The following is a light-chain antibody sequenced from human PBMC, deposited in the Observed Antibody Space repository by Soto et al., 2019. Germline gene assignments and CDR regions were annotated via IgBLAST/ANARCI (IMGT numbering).Light chain of an antibody. J-gene: IGKJ1*01. CDR3: QQSYSTSWT. V-gene: IGKV1-39*01. CDR1: QSISSY. CDR2: AAS. Sequence: DIQITHSPSTLSASLGYIFTITFRASQSISSYLNWYQQKPGKAPKLLIYAASSLQSGVPSRFSGSGSGTDFTLTISSLQPEDFATYYCQQSYSTSWTFGQGTKVDIK.